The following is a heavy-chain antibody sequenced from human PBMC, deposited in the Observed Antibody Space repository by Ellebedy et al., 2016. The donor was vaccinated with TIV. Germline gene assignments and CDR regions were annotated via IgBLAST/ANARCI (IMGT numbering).Heavy chain of an antibody. Sequence: AASVKVSCKASGGTSSSYAISWVRQAPGQGLEWMGGIIPIFGTANHAQKFQGRVTITVDESTSTAYMELSSLRSEDTAVYYCARDCISTSCYDYFDYWGQGTLVTVSS. CDR3: ARDCISTSCYDYFDY. CDR1: GGTSSSYA. V-gene: IGHV1-69*13. D-gene: IGHD2-2*01. J-gene: IGHJ4*02. CDR2: IIPIFGTA.